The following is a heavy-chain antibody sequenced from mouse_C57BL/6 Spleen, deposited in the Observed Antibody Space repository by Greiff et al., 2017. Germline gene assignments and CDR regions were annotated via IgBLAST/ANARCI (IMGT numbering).Heavy chain of an antibody. CDR1: GFNITDDS. Sequence: VQLQQSGAELVRPGASVKLSCKASGFNITDDSMHWVKQRPEQGLEWIGCIDPENGDTEYASKFQGKATITADTSSNTAYMQLSSLTSEYTAVYYCTTYGNYVWFAYWGEGTLGTVSA. D-gene: IGHD2-1*01. V-gene: IGHV14-4*01. J-gene: IGHJ3*01. CDR2: IDPENGDT. CDR3: TTYGNYVWFAY.